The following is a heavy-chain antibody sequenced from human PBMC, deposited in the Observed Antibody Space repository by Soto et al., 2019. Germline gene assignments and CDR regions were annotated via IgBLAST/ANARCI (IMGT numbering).Heavy chain of an antibody. V-gene: IGHV1-18*01. CDR3: ARGRYGDY. D-gene: IGHD1-1*01. Sequence: QVHLVQSGAEVKKPGASVKVSCKGSGYGFTTYGITWVRQAPGQGLEWMAWFSAHNGNTNYAQKLQGRVTVTRDTSTSTAYMELRSLRSDDTAVYYCARGRYGDYWGQGAVVTVSS. CDR2: FSAHNGNT. J-gene: IGHJ4*02. CDR1: GYGFTTYG.